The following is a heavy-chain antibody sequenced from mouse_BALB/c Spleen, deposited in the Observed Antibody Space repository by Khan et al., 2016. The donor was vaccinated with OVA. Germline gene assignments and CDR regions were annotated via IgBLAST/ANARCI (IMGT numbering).Heavy chain of an antibody. V-gene: IGHV1-77*01. CDR3: ARGGYSIVAY. Sequence: QVQLQQSVPELVNPGASLKVSCKASGYTFTDYIIGWVKQSTRQGLEWIGDIFPGRGTPYYNEKFKDKATLTADKSSNTAYMQLSRLTSEDSAVYCGARGGYSIVAYWGQGTLVTVSA. J-gene: IGHJ3*01. CDR2: IFPGRGTP. CDR1: GYTFTDYI.